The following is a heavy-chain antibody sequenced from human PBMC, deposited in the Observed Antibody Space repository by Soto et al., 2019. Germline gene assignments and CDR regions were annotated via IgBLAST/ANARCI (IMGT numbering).Heavy chain of an antibody. CDR2: INHSGST. V-gene: IGHV4-34*01. D-gene: IGHD2-2*01. Sequence: PXXTLSLPCAVYGGSFSGYYWSWIRQPPGKGLEWIGEINHSGSTNYNPYLKSRVNISVETSKNKFSLKLSSVTAAETAVYYCARDPAAYYYYYYGMDVWGQGTTVTVSS. CDR3: ARDPAAYYYYYYGMDV. CDR1: GGSFSGYY. J-gene: IGHJ6*02.